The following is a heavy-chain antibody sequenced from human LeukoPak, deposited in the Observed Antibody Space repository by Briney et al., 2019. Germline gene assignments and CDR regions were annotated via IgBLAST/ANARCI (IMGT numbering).Heavy chain of an antibody. CDR1: GFTFSSYW. D-gene: IGHD2-2*01. V-gene: IGHV3-7*01. CDR3: ASFCSSTSCYGLDYYYYYMDV. J-gene: IGHJ6*03. CDR2: VKQDGSEK. Sequence: PGGSLRLSCAASGFTFSSYWMSWVRQAPGKGLEWVANVKQDGSEKYYVDSVKGRFTISRDNAKNSLYLQMNSLRAEDTAVYYCASFCSSTSCYGLDYYYYYMDVWGKGTTVTISS.